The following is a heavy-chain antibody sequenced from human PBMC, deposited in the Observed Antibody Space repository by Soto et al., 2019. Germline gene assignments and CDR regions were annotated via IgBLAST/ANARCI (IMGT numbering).Heavy chain of an antibody. D-gene: IGHD2-21*02. J-gene: IGHJ6*02. CDR1: GGTFSSYA. CDR3: ARGGVVTPNYYYGMDV. CDR2: IIPIFGTA. V-gene: IGHV1-69*13. Sequence: GASVKVSFKASGGTFSSYAISWVRQAPGQGLEWMGGIIPIFGTANYAQKFQGRVTITADESTSTAYMELSSLRSEDTAVYYCARGGVVTPNYYYGMDVWGQGTTVTVSS.